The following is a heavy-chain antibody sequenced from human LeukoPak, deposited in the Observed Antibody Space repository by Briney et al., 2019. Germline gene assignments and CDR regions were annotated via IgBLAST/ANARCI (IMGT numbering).Heavy chain of an antibody. V-gene: IGHV3-48*03. CDR2: ISTTSGSI. CDR3: ARGFKVATIGVFDY. D-gene: IGHD5-12*01. J-gene: IGHJ4*02. CDR1: GFTFSSYE. Sequence: GGSLRLSCAASGFTFSSYEMNWVRQAPGKGLEWVSYISTTSGSIYYADSVKGRFTISRDNVKNLLYLQMNSLRAEDTAVYYCARGFKVATIGVFDYWGQGTLVTVSS.